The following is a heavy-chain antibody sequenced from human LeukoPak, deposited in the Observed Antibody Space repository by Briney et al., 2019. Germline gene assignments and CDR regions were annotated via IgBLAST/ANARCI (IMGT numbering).Heavy chain of an antibody. CDR1: GGTFSSYA. Sequence: SVKVSCKASGGTFSSYAISWVRQAPGQGLEWMGRIIPILGIANYAQKFQGRVTITADKSTSTAYMELSSLRSEDTAVYYCARDRNGVQLRDYWGQGTLVTVSS. J-gene: IGHJ4*02. CDR2: IIPILGIA. D-gene: IGHD5-18*01. CDR3: ARDRNGVQLRDY. V-gene: IGHV1-69*04.